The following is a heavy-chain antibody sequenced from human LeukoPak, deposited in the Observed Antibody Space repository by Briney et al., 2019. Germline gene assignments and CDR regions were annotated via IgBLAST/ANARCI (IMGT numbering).Heavy chain of an antibody. J-gene: IGHJ4*02. V-gene: IGHV3-30*18. Sequence: PGGSLRLSCAASGFTFSSYGMHWVRQAPGKGLEWVAVISYDGSNKYYADSVKGRFTISRDNSKNTLYLQMNSLRAEDTAVYYCAKGGYSSGWFGQAYWGQGTLVTVSS. CDR1: GFTFSSYG. CDR3: AKGGYSSGWFGQAY. CDR2: ISYDGSNK. D-gene: IGHD6-19*01.